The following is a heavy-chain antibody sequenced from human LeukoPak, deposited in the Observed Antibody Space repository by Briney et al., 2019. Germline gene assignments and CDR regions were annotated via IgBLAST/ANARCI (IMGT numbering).Heavy chain of an antibody. J-gene: IGHJ4*02. CDR3: ASKGQYCSGGSCYSGLDY. Sequence: GASVKVSCKASGYTFTDYYMHWVRQAPGQGLEWMGWINPNSGGTNYAQKFQGRVTMTRDTSISTAYMELSRLRSDDTAVYYCASKGQYCSGGSCYSGLDYWGQGTLVTVSS. V-gene: IGHV1-2*02. D-gene: IGHD2-15*01. CDR1: GYTFTDYY. CDR2: INPNSGGT.